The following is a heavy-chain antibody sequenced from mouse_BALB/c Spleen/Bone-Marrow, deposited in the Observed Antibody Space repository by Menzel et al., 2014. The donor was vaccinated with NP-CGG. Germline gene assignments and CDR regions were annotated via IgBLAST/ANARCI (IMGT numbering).Heavy chain of an antibody. V-gene: IGHV1-9*01. CDR2: ILPGSGST. Sequence: VQLQQSGAELMKPGASVKISCKATGYTFSSYWIEWVKQRPGHGLEWTGEILPGSGSTNYNEKFKGKATFTADTSSNTAYMQLSSLISEDSAVYYCASFYGRFAYWGQGTLVPVSA. CDR1: GYTFSSYW. J-gene: IGHJ3*01. CDR3: ASFYGRFAY. D-gene: IGHD1-1*02.